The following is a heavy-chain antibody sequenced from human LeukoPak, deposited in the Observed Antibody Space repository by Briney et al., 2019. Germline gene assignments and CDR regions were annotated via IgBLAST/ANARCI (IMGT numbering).Heavy chain of an antibody. CDR1: GGTFSSYA. V-gene: IGHV1-69*13. D-gene: IGHD3-22*01. J-gene: IGHJ4*02. CDR2: IIPIFGTA. CDR3: ARDPPNPDSSGYYSTYYFDY. Sequence: SVKVSCKASGGTFSSYAISWVRQAPGQGLEWMGGIIPIFGTANYAQKFQGRVTITADESTSTAYMELSSLRSEDTAVYYCARDPPNPDSSGYYSTYYFDYWGQGTLVTVSS.